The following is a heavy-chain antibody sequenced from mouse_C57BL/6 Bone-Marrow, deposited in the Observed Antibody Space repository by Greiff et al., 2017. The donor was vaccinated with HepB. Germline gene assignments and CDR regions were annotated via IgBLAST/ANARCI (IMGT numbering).Heavy chain of an antibody. CDR3: ARKGEYPWFAY. CDR1: GYTFTSYW. J-gene: IGHJ3*01. V-gene: IGHV1-64*01. Sequence: QVQLQQPGAELVKPGASVKLSCKASGYTFTSYWMHWVKQRPGQGLEWIGMIHPNSGSTNYNEKFKSKATLTVDKSSSTAYMQLSSLTSEDSAVYFCARKGEYPWFAYWGQGTLVTVSA. CDR2: IHPNSGST. D-gene: IGHD5-1*01.